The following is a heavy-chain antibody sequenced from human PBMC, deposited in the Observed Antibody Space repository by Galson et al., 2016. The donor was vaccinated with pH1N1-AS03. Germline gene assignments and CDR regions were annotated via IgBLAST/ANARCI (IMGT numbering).Heavy chain of an antibody. CDR1: GFTFSGYW. J-gene: IGHJ3*02. CDR2: IKQDGSEK. D-gene: IGHD3-3*01. CDR3: AKGKDFWSGYPDDPFDI. V-gene: IGHV3-7*03. Sequence: SLRFSCAASGFTFSGYWMTWVRQAPGKGLQWVANIKQDGSEKYYVDSVKGRFTISRDNAKKSLYLQINSLRAEDTAVYYCAKGKDFWSGYPDDPFDIWGQGTMVTVSS.